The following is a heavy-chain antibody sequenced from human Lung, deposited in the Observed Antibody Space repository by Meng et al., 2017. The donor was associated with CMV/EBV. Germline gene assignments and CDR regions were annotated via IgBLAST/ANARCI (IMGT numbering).Heavy chain of an antibody. V-gene: IGHV5-51*01. CDR1: GYSFTKNW. J-gene: IGHJ3*01. CDR3: ARLGGDGYLDAFDF. D-gene: IGHD5-24*01. Sequence: XVSXXATGYSFTKNWIGWVRQMPGKGLEWMGVIYPGDFDTRYSPSFRGQVTISADRSITTAYLQWSSLKASDTAMYYCARLGGDGYLDAFDFWGQGAMVTVSS. CDR2: IYPGDFDT.